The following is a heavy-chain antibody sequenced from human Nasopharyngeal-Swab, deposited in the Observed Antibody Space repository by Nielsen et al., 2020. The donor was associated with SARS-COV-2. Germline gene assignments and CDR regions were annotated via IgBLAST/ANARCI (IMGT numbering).Heavy chain of an antibody. Sequence: SGPTLVKPPQTLTLTCTFSGFSLSTSGVGVGWIRQPPGKALEWLALIYLDDDMRYSPSLETRLTITKDTSKNQVVLTMTNVDPIDTGTYYCAHRAPSTWEGDWFDTWGQGTLVTVSS. CDR2: IYLDDDM. J-gene: IGHJ5*02. D-gene: IGHD1-26*01. CDR3: AHRAPSTWEGDWFDT. V-gene: IGHV2-5*02. CDR1: GFSLSTSGVG.